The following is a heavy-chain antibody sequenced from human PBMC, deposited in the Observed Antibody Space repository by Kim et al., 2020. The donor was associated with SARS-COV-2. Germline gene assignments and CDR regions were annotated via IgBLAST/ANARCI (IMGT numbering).Heavy chain of an antibody. CDR3: ARDVFTGTFYWLDP. J-gene: IGHJ5*02. CDR2: ISGSGDTT. Sequence: GGSLKLSCAASGFTFSNYAMSWVRQAPGKGPEWVSAISGSGDTTYYTDSLKGRFTISRDNSRNILYLQMSSLRAAYTALYYCARDVFTGTFYWLDP. CDR1: GFTFSNYA. D-gene: IGHD3-9*01. V-gene: IGHV3-23*01.